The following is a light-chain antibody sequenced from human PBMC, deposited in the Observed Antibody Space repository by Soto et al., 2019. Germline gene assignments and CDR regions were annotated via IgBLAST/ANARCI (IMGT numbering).Light chain of an antibody. Sequence: QSVLAQPASVSRSPGQSITISCTGNNSDVGGYNYVCWYQHHPGKAPKLIISEVSNRPSGVSDRFSGSKSGNTASPTISGLQPEEEADYYRTSFTSSTTYVFGTGTKVTVL. CDR1: NSDVGGYNY. J-gene: IGLJ1*01. CDR2: EVS. V-gene: IGLV2-14*01. CDR3: TSFTSSTTYV.